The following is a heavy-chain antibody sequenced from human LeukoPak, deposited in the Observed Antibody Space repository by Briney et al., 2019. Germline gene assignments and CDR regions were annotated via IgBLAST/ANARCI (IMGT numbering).Heavy chain of an antibody. Sequence: ASVKVSCKASGYTFTGYYMHWVRQATGQGLEWMGWMNPSSGNTGYSQKFQGRVTITRDTSINTAYMELSSLRSEDTAVYYCARGTFCSSTSCYHFDYWGQGTLVTVSS. V-gene: IGHV1-8*03. CDR2: MNPSSGNT. CDR3: ARGTFCSSTSCYHFDY. J-gene: IGHJ4*02. D-gene: IGHD2-2*01. CDR1: GYTFTGYY.